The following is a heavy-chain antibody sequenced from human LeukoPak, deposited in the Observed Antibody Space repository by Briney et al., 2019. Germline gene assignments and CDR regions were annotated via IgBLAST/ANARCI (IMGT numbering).Heavy chain of an antibody. CDR3: ARDIVVVVAAARWNWFDP. CDR1: GFTFSSYG. V-gene: IGHV3-33*01. Sequence: HPGGSLRLSCAASGFTFSSYGMHWVRQAPGKGLEWVAVIWYDGSNKYYADSVKGRFTISRDNSKNTLYLQMNSLRAEDTAVYYCARDIVVVVAAARWNWFDPWGQGTLVTVSS. J-gene: IGHJ5*02. D-gene: IGHD2-15*01. CDR2: IWYDGSNK.